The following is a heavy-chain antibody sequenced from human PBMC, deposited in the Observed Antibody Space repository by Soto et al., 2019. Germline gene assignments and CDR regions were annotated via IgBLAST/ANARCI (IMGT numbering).Heavy chain of an antibody. V-gene: IGHV3-30*18. CDR1: GFTFSSYG. CDR3: AKTLPILYDDSSGPNWFDP. J-gene: IGHJ5*02. CDR2: ISYDGSNK. D-gene: IGHD3-22*01. Sequence: GGSLRLSCAASGFTFSSYGMHWVRQAPGKGLEWVAVISYDGSNKYYADSVKGRFTISRDNSKNTLYLQMNSLRAEDTAVYYCAKTLPILYDDSSGPNWFDPWGQGTLVTVSS.